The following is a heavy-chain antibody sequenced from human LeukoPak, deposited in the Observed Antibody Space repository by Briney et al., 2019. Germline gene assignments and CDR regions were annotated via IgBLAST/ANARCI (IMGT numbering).Heavy chain of an antibody. CDR1: GYTFTSYG. V-gene: IGHV1-18*01. D-gene: IGHD6-13*01. CDR3: ARVMAAAGTDY. J-gene: IGHJ4*02. Sequence: ASVKVSCKASGYTFTSYGISWVRQAPGQGLEGMGWISAYNGNTNHAQKLQGRVTMTTDTSTSTAYMELRSLRSDDTAVYYCARVMAAAGTDYWGQGTLVTVSS. CDR2: ISAYNGNT.